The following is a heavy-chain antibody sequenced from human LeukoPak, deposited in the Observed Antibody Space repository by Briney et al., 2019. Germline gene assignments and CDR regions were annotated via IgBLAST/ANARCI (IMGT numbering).Heavy chain of an antibody. CDR2: INHSGST. CDR3: ARKSLGSSSKPLDY. Sequence: KPSETLSLTCAVYGGSFSGYYWSWIRQPPGKGLEWIGEINHSGSTNYNPSLKSRVTITVDTSKNQFSLKLSSVTAADTAVYYCARKSLGSSSKPLDYWGQGTLVTVSS. D-gene: IGHD6-13*01. V-gene: IGHV4-34*01. J-gene: IGHJ4*02. CDR1: GGSFSGYY.